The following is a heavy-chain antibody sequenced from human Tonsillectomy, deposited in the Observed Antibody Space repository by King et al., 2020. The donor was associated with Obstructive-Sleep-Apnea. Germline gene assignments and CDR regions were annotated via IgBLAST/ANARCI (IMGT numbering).Heavy chain of an antibody. V-gene: IGHV3-30*04. J-gene: IGHJ6*02. CDR2: ISYDGSNK. CDR3: ARDKIGYCSSTSCYVPLYYYYYGMDV. D-gene: IGHD2-2*01. Sequence: VQLVESGGGVVQPGRSLRLSCAASGFTFSSYAMHWVRQAPGKGLEGVAVISYDGSNKYYADSVKGRFTISKDNSKNTLYLQMNSLRAEDTAVYYCARDKIGYCSSTSCYVPLYYYYYGMDVWGQGTTVTVSS. CDR1: GFTFSSYA.